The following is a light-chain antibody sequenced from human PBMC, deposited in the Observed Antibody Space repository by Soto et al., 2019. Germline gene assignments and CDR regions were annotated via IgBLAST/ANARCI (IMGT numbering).Light chain of an antibody. CDR1: QRISTY. Sequence: DLQMTQSPSTLSAGVGDRVTITWRASQRISTYLNWYQQKPGKAPTLLIYAASSLQSGVPSRFSGGGSGTDFTLTINTLQPEDFATYFCQQCYSSPRTFGQGTKVEIK. V-gene: IGKV1-39*01. CDR2: AAS. J-gene: IGKJ1*01. CDR3: QQCYSSPRT.